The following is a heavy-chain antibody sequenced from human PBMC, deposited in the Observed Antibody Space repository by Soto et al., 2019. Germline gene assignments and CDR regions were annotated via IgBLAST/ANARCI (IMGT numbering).Heavy chain of an antibody. J-gene: IGHJ6*02. CDR2: IIPIFGTA. CDR3: AAPRPRWGYCSSTSCPDPQRYYYYGMDV. Sequence: SVKVSCKASGGTFSSYAISWVRQAPGQGLEWMGGIIPIFGTANYAQKFQGRVTITADESTSTAYMELSSLRSEDTAVYYCAAPRPRWGYCSSTSCPDPQRYYYYGMDVWGQGTTVTVSS. V-gene: IGHV1-69*13. D-gene: IGHD2-2*01. CDR1: GGTFSSYA.